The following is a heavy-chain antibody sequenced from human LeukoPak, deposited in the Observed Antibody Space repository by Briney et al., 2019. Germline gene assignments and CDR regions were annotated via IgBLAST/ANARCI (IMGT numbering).Heavy chain of an antibody. CDR2: ISFDGSKK. V-gene: IGHV3-30-3*01. J-gene: IGHJ4*02. CDR3: ARDLGTTGAFEY. CDR1: GFTFSNYA. Sequence: EGSLRLSCAASGFTFSNYAMHWVRQAPGKGLEWVAVISFDGSKKYYADSVKGRFTISRDNSKNTLFLQMNSLRAEDTAVYFCARDLGTTGAFEYWGQGTLVTVSS. D-gene: IGHD1-7*01.